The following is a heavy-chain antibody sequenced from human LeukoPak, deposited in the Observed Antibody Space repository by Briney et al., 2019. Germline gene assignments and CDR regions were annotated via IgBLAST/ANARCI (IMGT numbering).Heavy chain of an antibody. Sequence: GGSLRLSCPASGFTFSAYWMHWVRQVPGKGLVWVSRINNDGTATLFADSVKGRFTISRDNAKNTLYLQMDSLRAEDTAMYYCAREILEPGKTHEYWGQGTLVTVSS. V-gene: IGHV3-74*01. CDR1: GFTFSAYW. CDR2: INNDGTAT. CDR3: AREILEPGKTHEY. J-gene: IGHJ4*02. D-gene: IGHD1-1*01.